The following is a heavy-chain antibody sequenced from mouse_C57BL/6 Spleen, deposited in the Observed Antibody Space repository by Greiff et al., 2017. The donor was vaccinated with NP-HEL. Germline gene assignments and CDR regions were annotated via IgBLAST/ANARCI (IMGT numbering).Heavy chain of an antibody. CDR2: ISDGGSYT. D-gene: IGHD2-1*01. V-gene: IGHV5-4*01. Sequence: EVQVVESGGGLVKPGGSLKLSCAASGFTFSSYAMSWVRQTPEKRLEWVATISDGGSYTYYPDNVKGRFTISRDNAKNNLYLQMSHLKSEDTAMYYCARAFYYGNPWFAYWGQGTLVTVAA. CDR1: GFTFSSYA. CDR3: ARAFYYGNPWFAY. J-gene: IGHJ3*01.